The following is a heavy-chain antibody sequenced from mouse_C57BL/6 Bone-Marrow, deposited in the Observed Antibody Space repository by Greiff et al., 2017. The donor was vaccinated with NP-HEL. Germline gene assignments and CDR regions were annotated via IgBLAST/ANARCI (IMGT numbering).Heavy chain of an antibody. CDR2: IYPGDGDT. V-gene: IGHV1-82*01. J-gene: IGHJ2*01. CDR3: ARSDHFDY. Sequence: VKLQQSGPELVKPGASVKISCKASGYAFSSSWMNWVKQRPGKGLEWIGRIYPGDGDTNYNGKFKGKATLTADKSSSTAYMQLSSLTSEDSAVYFCARSDHFDYWGQGTTLTVSS. CDR1: GYAFSSSW.